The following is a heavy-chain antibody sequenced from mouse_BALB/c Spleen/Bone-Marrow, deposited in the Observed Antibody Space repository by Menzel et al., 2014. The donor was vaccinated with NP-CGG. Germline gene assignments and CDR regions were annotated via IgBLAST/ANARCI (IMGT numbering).Heavy chain of an antibody. CDR2: ISSGGGYT. J-gene: IGHJ3*01. D-gene: IGHD2-3*01. V-gene: IGHV5-9-3*01. Sequence: EVQLVESGGGLVKPGGSLKLSCAAPGFTFSSFAMSWVRQTPEKRLEWVATISSGGGYTYYPDSVKGRFTISRDNAKNSLCCKRSILSPKDTAMFYCERKKSIYEGSWGGFTNGAQGPLFPFSA. CDR3: ERKKSIYEGSWGGFTN. CDR1: GFTFSSFA.